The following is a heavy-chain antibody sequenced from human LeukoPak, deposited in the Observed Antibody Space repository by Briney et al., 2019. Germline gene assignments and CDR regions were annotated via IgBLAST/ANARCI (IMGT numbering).Heavy chain of an antibody. V-gene: IGHV1-18*01. CDR1: GYTFTTCG. CDR2: ISAYNGDT. D-gene: IGHD6-13*01. CDR3: ARDHSSSCQLLDY. J-gene: IGHJ4*02. Sequence: ASVKVSCKASGYTFTTCGVTWVRQAPRQGLEWMGWISAYNGDTKYAQKFQGRITMTTDTSTSTAYMELRSLRSDDTAVYYCARDHSSSCQLLDYWGQGTLVTVSS.